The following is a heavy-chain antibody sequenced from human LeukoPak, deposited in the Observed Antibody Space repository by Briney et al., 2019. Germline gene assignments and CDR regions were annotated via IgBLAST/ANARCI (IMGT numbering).Heavy chain of an antibody. CDR1: GGSFSGYY. CDR2: INHSGST. CDR3: ARHGSIAVAPDY. D-gene: IGHD6-19*01. Sequence: PSETLSLTCAVYGGSFSGYYWSWIRQPPGKGLEWIGEINHSGSTNYNPSLKSRVTISVDTSKNQFSLKLSSVTAADTAMYYCARHGSIAVAPDYWGQGTLVTVSS. V-gene: IGHV4-34*01. J-gene: IGHJ4*02.